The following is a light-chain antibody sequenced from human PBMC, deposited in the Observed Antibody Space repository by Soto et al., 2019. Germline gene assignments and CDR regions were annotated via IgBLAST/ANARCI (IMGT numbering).Light chain of an antibody. CDR3: QQSNNWPPLT. Sequence: EIVISQSPATLSVTQGETATRSCRASQSVAGNLAWYQQKPGQPPRLLIYGVSTRATGVPARFSGSGSETDFSLTISSLQIEDFALYYCQQSNNWPPLTSAGGTKV. V-gene: IGKV3-15*01. CDR2: GVS. CDR1: QSVAGN. J-gene: IGKJ4*01.